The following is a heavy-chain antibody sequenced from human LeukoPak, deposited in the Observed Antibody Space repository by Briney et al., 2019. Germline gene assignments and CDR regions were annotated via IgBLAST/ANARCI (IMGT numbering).Heavy chain of an antibody. V-gene: IGHV4-30-4*08. D-gene: IGHD2-2*01. J-gene: IGHJ5*02. Sequence: PSETLSLTCTVSGGSISSGDYYWSWIRQPPGKGLEWIGYIYYSGSTYFNQSLNSRVTISVDTSKNQFSLKLSSVTAADTAVYYCARSYCSSTGGFFGRVWFDPWGQGTLVSVSS. CDR1: GGSISSGDYY. CDR3: ARSYCSSTGGFFGRVWFDP. CDR2: IYYSGST.